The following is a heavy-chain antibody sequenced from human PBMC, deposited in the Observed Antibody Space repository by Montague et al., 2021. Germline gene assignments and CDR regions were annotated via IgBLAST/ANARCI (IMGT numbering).Heavy chain of an antibody. Sequence: SETLSLTCTVSGASITSNIYYWGWIRQSPGKGLEWIGSIYYSGNSFYQPSLKSRITMAVDTSKNQFSLKLSSVTAADTAIYHCARVFSSWYVGWFDPWGQGTLVTVSS. V-gene: IGHV4-39*07. CDR2: IYYSGNS. CDR3: ARVFSSWYVGWFDP. CDR1: GASITSNIYY. J-gene: IGHJ5*02. D-gene: IGHD6-13*01.